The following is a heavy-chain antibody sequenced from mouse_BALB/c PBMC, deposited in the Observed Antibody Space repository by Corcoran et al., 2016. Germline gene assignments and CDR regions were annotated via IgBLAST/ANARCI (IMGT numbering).Heavy chain of an antibody. CDR2: IDPANGNT. CDR3: ANWDWYFDV. CDR1: GFNIKDTY. Sequence: EVQLQQSGAELVKPGASVKLSCTASGFNIKDTYMHWVKQRPEQGLEWIGRIDPANGNTKYDTKFQGKATITADTSSNTAYLQRSSLTAEDTAVYYCANWDWYFDVWGAGTTVTVAS. J-gene: IGHJ1*01. D-gene: IGHD4-1*01. V-gene: IGHV14-3*02.